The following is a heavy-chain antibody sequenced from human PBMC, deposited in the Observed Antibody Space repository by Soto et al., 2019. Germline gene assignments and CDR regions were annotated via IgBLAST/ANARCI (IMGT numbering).Heavy chain of an antibody. CDR3: ARSLAASSLGGGMLHY. Sequence: ASVKVSCKASGYTFTSYGISWVRQAPGQGLEWMGWISAYNGNTNYAQKLQGRVTMTTDTSTSTAYMELRSLRSDDTAVYYCARSLAASSLGGGMLHYWGQGTLVTVSS. CDR1: GYTFTSYG. D-gene: IGHD2-8*01. J-gene: IGHJ4*02. V-gene: IGHV1-18*01. CDR2: ISAYNGNT.